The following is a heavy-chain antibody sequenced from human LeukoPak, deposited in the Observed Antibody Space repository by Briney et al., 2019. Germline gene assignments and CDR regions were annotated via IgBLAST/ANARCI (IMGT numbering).Heavy chain of an antibody. V-gene: IGHV3-7*01. CDR2: IKEDGSEI. Sequence: GGSLRLSCAASGFTFSSYWMSWVRQAPGKGLEWVANIKEDGSEIYYVDSVKGRFTISRDNSKNTLYLQMNSLRAEDTAVYYCAKGHYGGSYMDAFDIWGQGTMVTVSS. CDR1: GFTFSSYW. D-gene: IGHD1-26*01. CDR3: AKGHYGGSYMDAFDI. J-gene: IGHJ3*02.